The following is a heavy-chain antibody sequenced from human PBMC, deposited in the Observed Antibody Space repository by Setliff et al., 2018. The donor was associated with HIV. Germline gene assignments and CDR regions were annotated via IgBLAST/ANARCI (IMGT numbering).Heavy chain of an antibody. D-gene: IGHD5-18*01. CDR1: GGSISSSSYY. CDR2: IYYSGST. V-gene: IGHV4-39*01. CDR3: ARSRGYSYGYGLDY. Sequence: PSETLSLTCTVSGGSISSSSYYWGWIRQPPGKGLEWIGSIYYSGSTYYNPSLKSRVTISVDTSKNQFSLKLSSVTAADTAVYYCARSRGYSYGYGLDYWGQGTLVTVSS. J-gene: IGHJ4*02.